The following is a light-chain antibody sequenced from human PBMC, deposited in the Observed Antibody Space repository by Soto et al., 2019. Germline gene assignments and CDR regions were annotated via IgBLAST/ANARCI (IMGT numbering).Light chain of an antibody. Sequence: EIVLPQSPATLSLSPGERAKLSCRASQSVSSYLACYQQKPGQAPRLLIYDASNRATGIPARFSGSGSGTDFTLTISSLEPEDLGVYYCQQRSNWPPTFGGGTKVEIK. V-gene: IGKV3-11*01. CDR2: DAS. CDR1: QSVSSY. CDR3: QQRSNWPPT. J-gene: IGKJ4*01.